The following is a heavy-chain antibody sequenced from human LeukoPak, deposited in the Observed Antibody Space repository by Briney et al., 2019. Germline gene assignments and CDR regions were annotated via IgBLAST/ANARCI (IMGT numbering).Heavy chain of an antibody. J-gene: IGHJ4*02. CDR2: LSDGGSIT. D-gene: IGHD5-12*01. CDR1: GFTFSDYA. Sequence: GGSLRLSCAASGFTFSDYAMSWVRQAPGKGLEWVSTLSDGGSITYYADSVKGRFTISRDNSKNTLYLQMNSLRADDTALYYCAKNEVWWLPDSWGQGTLVTVSS. V-gene: IGHV3-23*01. CDR3: AKNEVWWLPDS.